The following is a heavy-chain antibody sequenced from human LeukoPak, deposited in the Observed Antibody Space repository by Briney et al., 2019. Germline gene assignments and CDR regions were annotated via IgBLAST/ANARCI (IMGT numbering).Heavy chain of an antibody. D-gene: IGHD3-10*01. J-gene: IGHJ4*02. V-gene: IGHV4-59*08. CDR2: IYYSGST. Sequence: SETLSLTCTVPGGSISSYYWSWIRQPPGEGLEWIGYIYYSGSTNYNPSLKSRVTISVDTSKNQFSLKLSSVTAADTAVYYCASNYYGSGSLDYWGQGNLVTVSS. CDR1: GGSISSYY. CDR3: ASNYYGSGSLDY.